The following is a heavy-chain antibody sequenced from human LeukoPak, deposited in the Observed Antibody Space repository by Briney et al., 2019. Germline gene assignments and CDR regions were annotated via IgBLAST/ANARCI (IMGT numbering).Heavy chain of an antibody. V-gene: IGHV3-21*01. Sequence: KAGGSLRLSCAASGFTFSSHSMNWVRQAPGKGLEWVSSISGTSTYIYYADSVKGRFTISRDNAKNSVYLQMNSLRAEDTAVYYCAREQQPDYWGQGTLVTVSS. CDR2: ISGTSTYI. J-gene: IGHJ4*02. CDR1: GFTFSSHS. D-gene: IGHD6-13*01. CDR3: AREQQPDY.